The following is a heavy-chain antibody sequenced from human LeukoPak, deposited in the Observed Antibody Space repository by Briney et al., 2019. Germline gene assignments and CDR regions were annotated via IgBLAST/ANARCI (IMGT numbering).Heavy chain of an antibody. Sequence: GGSLKLSCAASGFTFSSYGMHWVRQAPGKGLEWVAVIWYDGSNKYYADSVKGRFTISRDNSKNTLYLQMNSLRAEDTAVYYCARELVTTEYYYYYGMDVWGQGTTVTVSS. J-gene: IGHJ6*02. V-gene: IGHV3-33*01. D-gene: IGHD4-17*01. CDR1: GFTFSSYG. CDR2: IWYDGSNK. CDR3: ARELVTTEYYYYYGMDV.